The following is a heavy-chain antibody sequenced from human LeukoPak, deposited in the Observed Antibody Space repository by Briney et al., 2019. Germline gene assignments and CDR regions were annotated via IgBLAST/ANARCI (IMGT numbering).Heavy chain of an antibody. CDR1: GFTFSTYT. CDR2: ISSSSSYL. J-gene: IGHJ4*02. CDR3: ARGMELVDY. V-gene: IGHV3-21*01. Sequence: PGGSLRLSCAASGFTFSTYTTNWIRQAPGKGLEWVSSISSSSSYLYYSDSVKGRFTISRDNARNSLYLQMNSLRVDDTAVYYCARGMELVDYWGQGTLVTVSS. D-gene: IGHD1-26*01.